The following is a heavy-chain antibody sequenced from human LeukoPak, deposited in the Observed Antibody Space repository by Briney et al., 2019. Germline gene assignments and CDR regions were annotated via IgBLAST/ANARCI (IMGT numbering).Heavy chain of an antibody. CDR2: ISYDGSNK. J-gene: IGHJ4*02. V-gene: IGHV3-30*18. CDR3: AKEYYYDSSGYFEWGAFDY. CDR1: GFTFSSYG. Sequence: GGSLRLSCAASGFTFSSYGMHWVRQAPGKGLEWVVVISYDGSNKYYADSVKGRFTISRDNSKNTLYLQMNSLRAEDTAVYYCAKEYYYDSSGYFEWGAFDYWGQGTLVTVSS. D-gene: IGHD3-22*01.